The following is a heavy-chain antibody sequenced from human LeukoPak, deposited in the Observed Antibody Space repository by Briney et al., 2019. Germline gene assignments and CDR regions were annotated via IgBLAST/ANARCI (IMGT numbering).Heavy chain of an antibody. D-gene: IGHD2-2*01. CDR1: GCTFSSYE. Sequence: GGSLRLSCAASGCTFSSYEMNWVRQAPGKGLEWVSYISSTSGSTIYYADSVKVRFTISRDNAKNSLYLQMNSPRAEDTAVYYCARRYCSSTSCLLDYWGQGTLVTVSS. CDR3: ARRYCSSTSCLLDY. V-gene: IGHV3-48*03. J-gene: IGHJ4*02. CDR2: ISSTSGSTI.